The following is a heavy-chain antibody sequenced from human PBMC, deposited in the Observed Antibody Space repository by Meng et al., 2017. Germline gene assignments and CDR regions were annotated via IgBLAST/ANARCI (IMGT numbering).Heavy chain of an antibody. CDR3: ARVGLTGTSPSPPYYYYYYGMDV. Sequence: GGSLRLSCVASGFTFSSYAMNWVRQAPGKGLEWVSAISGSGGSTYYADSVKGRFTISRDNSKNTLYLQMNSLRAEDTAVYYCARVGLTGTSPSPPYYYYYYGMDVWGQGTTVTVSS. CDR2: ISGSGGST. D-gene: IGHD1-7*01. J-gene: IGHJ6*02. CDR1: GFTFSSYA. V-gene: IGHV3-23*01.